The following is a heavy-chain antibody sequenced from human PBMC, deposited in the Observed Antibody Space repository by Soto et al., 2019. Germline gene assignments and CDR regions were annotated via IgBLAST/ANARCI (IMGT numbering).Heavy chain of an antibody. Sequence: HVQLRQWGAGLLKPSDTLSLTCAVYGESLNYYYWSWIRQAPGKGQEWIGEFYQGGSTHYNPSVKSRVTISVDLSSQQFSLKLTSVTAADTATYYCARGMWPDRFANWGQGTLVTVS. CDR1: GESLNYYY. J-gene: IGHJ5*02. CDR3: ARGMWPDRFAN. D-gene: IGHD2-21*01. V-gene: IGHV4-34*01. CDR2: FYQGGST.